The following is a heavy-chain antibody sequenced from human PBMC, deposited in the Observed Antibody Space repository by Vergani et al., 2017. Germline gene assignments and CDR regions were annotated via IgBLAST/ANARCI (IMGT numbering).Heavy chain of an antibody. CDR3: ATSGTIHIVVAASDNEAFDM. CDR2: ISTRSSYT. J-gene: IGHJ3*02. CDR1: GFMFNNYN. V-gene: IGHV3-21*01. D-gene: IGHD2-15*01. Sequence: EVQLVESGGGLVKPGGSLTLSCAASGFMFNNYNLNWVRQVPGKGLEWVSTISTRSSYTHYADSVRGRFTISRDDAQNSLYLQMNSLRAEDAAVYYCATSGTIHIVVAASDNEAFDMWVQGTVVTVSS.